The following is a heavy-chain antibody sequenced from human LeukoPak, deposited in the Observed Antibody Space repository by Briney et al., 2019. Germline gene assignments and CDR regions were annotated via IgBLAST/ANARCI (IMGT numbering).Heavy chain of an antibody. J-gene: IGHJ4*02. CDR1: GYTLTELS. CDR3: ATKLGLWENFDY. Sequence: GASVTVSCKVSGYTLTELSMHWVRQAPGKGLEWMGGFDPEDGETIYAQKFQGRVTMTEDTSTDTAYMELSSLRSEDTAVYYCATKLGLWENFDYWGQGTLVTVSS. V-gene: IGHV1-24*01. CDR2: FDPEDGET. D-gene: IGHD5-18*01.